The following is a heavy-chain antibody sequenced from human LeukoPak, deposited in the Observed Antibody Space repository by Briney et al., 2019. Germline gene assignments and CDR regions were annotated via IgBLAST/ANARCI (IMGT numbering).Heavy chain of an antibody. CDR1: GFTVSSNY. V-gene: IGHV3-66*01. J-gene: IGHJ3*02. CDR3: ARVIVGTAYDAFDI. D-gene: IGHD1-26*01. Sequence: GGSLRLSCAASGFTVSSNYMSWVRQAPVKGLEWVSIIYSDGNTYYPDSVRGRFTISRDNSKNTLYLQMNSLRAEDTAVYYCARVIVGTAYDAFDIWGQGTMVTVSP. CDR2: IYSDGNT.